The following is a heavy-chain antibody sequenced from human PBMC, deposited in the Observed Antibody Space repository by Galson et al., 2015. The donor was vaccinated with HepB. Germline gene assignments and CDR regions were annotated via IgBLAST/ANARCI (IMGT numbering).Heavy chain of an antibody. CDR3: AREALKGSGWGESEYYFDY. V-gene: IGHV1-18*04. CDR2: ISAYNGNT. J-gene: IGHJ4*02. CDR1: GYTFTSYG. Sequence: SVKVSCKASGYTFTSYGISWVRQAPGQGLEWMGWISAYNGNTNYAQKLQGRVTMTTDTSTSTAYMELRSLRSDDTAVYYCAREALKGSGWGESEYYFDYWGQGTLVTVSS. D-gene: IGHD6-19*01.